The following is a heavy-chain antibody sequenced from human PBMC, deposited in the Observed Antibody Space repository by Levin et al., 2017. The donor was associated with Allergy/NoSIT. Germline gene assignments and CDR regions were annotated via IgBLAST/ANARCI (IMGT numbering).Heavy chain of an antibody. CDR1: GFTFSSYW. D-gene: IGHD5-12*01. Sequence: PGGSLRLSCVASGFTFSSYWMSWVRQAPGKGLEWVANINHYGNGQYYMDSVNGRFTISRDNTKNSLFLHMEALRAEDTALYYCVRDSIACRGCAFDMWGQGTVITVSS. CDR3: VRDSIACRGCAFDM. V-gene: IGHV3-7*01. J-gene: IGHJ3*02. CDR2: INHYGNGQ.